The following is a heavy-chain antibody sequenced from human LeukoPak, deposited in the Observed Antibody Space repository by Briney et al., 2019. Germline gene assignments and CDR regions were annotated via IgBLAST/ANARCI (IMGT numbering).Heavy chain of an antibody. D-gene: IGHD6-13*01. V-gene: IGHV2-5*02. J-gene: IGHJ4*02. CDR2: IYWDDDK. CDR1: GFSLSTTGVR. Sequence: KESGPTLVKPTQTLTLTCTFSGFSLSTTGVRVGWIRQPPGEALEWLALIYWDDDKPYSPSLKSRLAITKDTSKNQVILRMTDMDPVDTGTYYCAHKPASSTHFDFWGQGTLVTVSS. CDR3: AHKPASSTHFDF.